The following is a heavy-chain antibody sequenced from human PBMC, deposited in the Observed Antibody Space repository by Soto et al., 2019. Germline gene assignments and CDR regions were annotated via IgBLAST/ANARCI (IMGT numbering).Heavy chain of an antibody. Sequence: VQLVESGGGLVQPGGSLRLSCAASGFTVSSNYMSWVRQAPGKGLEWVSVIYSGGSTYYADSVKGRFTISRDNSKNTLYLQMNSLRAEDTAVYYCAGRSGRHYYYYYMDVWGKGTTVTVSS. D-gene: IGHD3-3*01. CDR1: GFTVSSNY. J-gene: IGHJ6*03. V-gene: IGHV3-66*01. CDR3: AGRSGRHYYYYYMDV. CDR2: IYSGGST.